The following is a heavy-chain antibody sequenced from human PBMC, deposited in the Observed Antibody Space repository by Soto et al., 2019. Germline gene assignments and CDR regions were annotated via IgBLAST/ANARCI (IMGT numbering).Heavy chain of an antibody. D-gene: IGHD2-15*01. CDR1: GFTFSSYW. CDR2: INSDGSST. J-gene: IGHJ4*02. Sequence: GSLRLSCAASGFTFSSYWMHWVRQAPGKGLVWVSRINSDGSSTSYADSVKGRFTISRDNAKNTVYLQMNSLRAEDTAVYYCARMSMVVTAATREDYWGQGTLVTVSS. CDR3: ARMSMVVTAATREDY. V-gene: IGHV3-74*01.